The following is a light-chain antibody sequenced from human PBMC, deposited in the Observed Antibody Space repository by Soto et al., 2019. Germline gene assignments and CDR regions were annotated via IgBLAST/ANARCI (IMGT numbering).Light chain of an antibody. CDR2: DAS. J-gene: IGKJ4*01. V-gene: IGKV1-33*01. Sequence: DIQMTQSPSSLSASVGDRVTITCQASQDISNYLNWYQQKPGKAPQLLIYDASNLETGVPSRFSGSGSGTDFTCTISSRQPEDRGTYDCKQYENLPLTFGGGTKVEIK. CDR1: QDISNY. CDR3: KQYENLPLT.